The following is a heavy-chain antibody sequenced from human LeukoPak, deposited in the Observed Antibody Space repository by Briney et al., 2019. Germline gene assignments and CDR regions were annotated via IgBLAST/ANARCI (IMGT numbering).Heavy chain of an antibody. CDR3: ARERGEAVPAAIFDY. V-gene: IGHV3-30-3*01. CDR2: ISYDGSNK. J-gene: IGHJ4*02. D-gene: IGHD2-2*02. CDR1: GFTFSSYA. Sequence: PGGSLRLSCAASGFTFSSYAMHWVRQAPGKGLEWVAVISYDGSNKYYADSVKGRFTISRDNSKNTLYLQMNSLRAEDTAVYYCARERGEAVPAAIFDYWGQGTLVTVSS.